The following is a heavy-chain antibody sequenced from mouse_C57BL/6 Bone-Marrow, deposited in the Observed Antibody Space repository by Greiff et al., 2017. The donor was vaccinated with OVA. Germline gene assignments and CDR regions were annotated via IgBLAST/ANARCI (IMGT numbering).Heavy chain of an antibody. CDR3: TPLVLRRPYWYFDV. CDR1: GFTITDDY. Sequence: VQLQQSGAELVRPGASVKLSCTASGFTITDDYMHWVKQRPEQGLEWIGWIDPENGDTEYASKFQGKATITADTSSNTAYLQLSSLTSEDTAVDYCTPLVLRRPYWYFDVWGTGTTVTVSS. V-gene: IGHV14-4*01. J-gene: IGHJ1*03. CDR2: IDPENGDT. D-gene: IGHD2-12*01.